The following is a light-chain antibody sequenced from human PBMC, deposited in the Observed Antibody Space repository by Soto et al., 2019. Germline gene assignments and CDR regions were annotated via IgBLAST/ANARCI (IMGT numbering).Light chain of an antibody. V-gene: IGKV3-20*01. CDR3: QQYGSSRFT. CDR1: QSVSSSY. Sequence: EIVLTQSPGTLSLSPGERATLSCRASQSVSSSYLAWYQQKPGQAPRLLIYGASIRATGIPDRFSGSGSGTYFTLTISSLEPEDFAVYYCQQYGSSRFTFGPGTKVDIK. CDR2: GAS. J-gene: IGKJ3*01.